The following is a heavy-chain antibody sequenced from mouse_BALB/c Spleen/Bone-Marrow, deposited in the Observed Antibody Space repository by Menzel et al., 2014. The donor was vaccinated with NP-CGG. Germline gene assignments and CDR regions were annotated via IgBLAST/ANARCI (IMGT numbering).Heavy chain of an antibody. J-gene: IGHJ4*01. V-gene: IGHV7-3*02. CDR2: IRNKAYGYTT. CDR3: ARFPMDY. Sequence: EAKLVESGGGLVQPGGSLRLFCTTSGFTFTDYYMSWVRQPPGKALEWLAFIRNKAYGYTTEYSASVMGRFTISRDNSQSNLYLQMNTLRAEYSATYYCARFPMDYWGQGTSVTVSS. CDR1: GFTFTDYY.